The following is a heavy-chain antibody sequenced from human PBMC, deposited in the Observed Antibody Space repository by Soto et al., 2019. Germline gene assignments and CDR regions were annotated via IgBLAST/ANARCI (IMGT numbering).Heavy chain of an antibody. D-gene: IGHD4-4*01. Sequence: GGSLRLSCAASGFTFSSYVMSWVRQAPGKGLEWVSAISGSGGSTYYADSVKGRFTISRDNSKNTLYLQMNSLRAEDTAVYYCAKDRNSNYDYYYYGMDVWGQGTTVTVSS. CDR1: GFTFSSYV. CDR3: AKDRNSNYDYYYYGMDV. J-gene: IGHJ6*02. V-gene: IGHV3-23*01. CDR2: ISGSGGST.